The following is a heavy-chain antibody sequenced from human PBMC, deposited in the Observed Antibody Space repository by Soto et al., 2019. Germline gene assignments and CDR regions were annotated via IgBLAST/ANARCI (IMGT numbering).Heavy chain of an antibody. CDR3: ARPTLVVPAAPRQDTYYYYYYGMDV. J-gene: IGHJ6*02. D-gene: IGHD2-2*01. CDR2: IIPIFGTA. V-gene: IGHV1-69*13. Sequence: GASVKVSCKASGGTFSSYAISWVRQAPGQGLEWMGGIIPIFGTANYAQKFQGRVTITADESTSTAYMELSSLRSEDTAVYYCARPTLVVPAAPRQDTYYYYYYGMDVWGQGTTVTVS. CDR1: GGTFSSYA.